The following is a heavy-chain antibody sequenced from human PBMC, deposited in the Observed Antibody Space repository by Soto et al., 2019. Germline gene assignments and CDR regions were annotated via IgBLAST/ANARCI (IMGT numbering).Heavy chain of an antibody. J-gene: IGHJ4*02. CDR3: TRAAHYFGFWGAYEGGGGYFDY. CDR2: IYHSGST. V-gene: IGHV4-30-2*01. Sequence: QLQLQESGSGLVKPSQTLSLTCAVSGGSISSGGYSWSWIRQPPGKGLEWIGYIYHSGSTYYNPSLKNPATIAVDRSKNQFSLRPGSVAAADTAVYCCTRAAHYFGFWGAYEGGGGYFDYWGQGTLVTVSS. CDR1: GGSISSGGYS. D-gene: IGHD3-3*01.